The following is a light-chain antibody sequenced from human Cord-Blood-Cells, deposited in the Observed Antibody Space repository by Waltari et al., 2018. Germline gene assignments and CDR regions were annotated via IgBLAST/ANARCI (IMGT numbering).Light chain of an antibody. CDR3: QQSYSTPWT. Sequence: DIQMTQSPSSLSASVGDRVTITCRASQSISSYLNWYQQKPGKAPKLLIYAASSLQSGVPSRFSGSGSGTDFTLTNSSLQPEDCATYYCQQSYSTPWTFGQGTKVEIK. CDR1: QSISSY. J-gene: IGKJ1*01. CDR2: AAS. V-gene: IGKV1-39*01.